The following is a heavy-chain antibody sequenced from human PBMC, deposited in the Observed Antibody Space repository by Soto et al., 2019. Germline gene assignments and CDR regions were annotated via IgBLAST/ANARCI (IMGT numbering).Heavy chain of an antibody. CDR2: IIPLFGSA. CDR3: ARETGTLYFYYYGMDV. J-gene: IGHJ6*02. CDR1: GGTFKTYA. V-gene: IGHV1-69*12. D-gene: IGHD1-1*01. Sequence: QVQLVQSGAEVKRPGSSVRVSCKASGGTFKTYAITWVRQAPGRGLAWMGGIIPLFGSANYSQNFQGRVTITADESTNTAYMELTSLRSEDTAVYYCARETGTLYFYYYGMDVWGQGTTVTVSS.